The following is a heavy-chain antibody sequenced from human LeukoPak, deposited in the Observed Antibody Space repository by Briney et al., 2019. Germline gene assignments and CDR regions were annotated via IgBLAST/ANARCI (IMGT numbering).Heavy chain of an antibody. CDR3: ARDQLVLQGYDYYYGMDV. CDR2: IYYSGST. Sequence: SETLSLTCTVSGGSISSYYWSWIRQPPGNGLEWIGYIYYSGSTNYNPSLKSRVTISVDTSKNQFSLKLSSVTAADTAVYYCARDQLVLQGYDYYYGMDVWGQGTTVTVSS. CDR1: GGSISSYY. V-gene: IGHV4-59*01. D-gene: IGHD6-13*01. J-gene: IGHJ6*02.